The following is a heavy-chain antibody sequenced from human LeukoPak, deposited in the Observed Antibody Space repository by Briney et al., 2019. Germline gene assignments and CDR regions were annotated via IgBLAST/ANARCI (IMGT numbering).Heavy chain of an antibody. CDR3: AREEDCGTARCSNDH. V-gene: IGHV1-2*02. CDR2: INPKNGGT. D-gene: IGHD1-1*01. Sequence: ASVKVSCKASGYTFTAYEMHWVRQAPGQGLEYVGWINPKNGGTNSAQNVQGRVTMTWDTSVSTVYMELSRLRSDDTAVYYCAREEDCGTARCSNDHWGQGTLVTVSS. CDR1: GYTFTAYE. J-gene: IGHJ4*02.